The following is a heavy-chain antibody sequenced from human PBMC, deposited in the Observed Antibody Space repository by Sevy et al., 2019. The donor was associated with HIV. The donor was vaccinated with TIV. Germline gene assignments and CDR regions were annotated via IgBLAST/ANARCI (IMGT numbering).Heavy chain of an antibody. CDR2: IYWDDDK. CDR1: GFSLSTSGVG. J-gene: IGHJ6*03. CDR3: AHSLLYGSGHTNGDYMDV. D-gene: IGHD3-10*01. V-gene: IGHV2-5*02. Sequence: SGPTLVNPTQTLTLTYTFSGFSLSTSGVGVGWIRQPPGKALEWLALIYWDDDKRYSPSLKSRLTITKDTSKNQVVLTMTNMDPVDTATYYCAHSLLYGSGHTNGDYMDVWGKGTTVTVSS.